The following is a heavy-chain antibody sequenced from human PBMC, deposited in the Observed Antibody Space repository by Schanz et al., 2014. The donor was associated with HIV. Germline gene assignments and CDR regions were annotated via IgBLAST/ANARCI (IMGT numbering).Heavy chain of an antibody. V-gene: IGHV3-21*01. Sequence: VQVVESGGGVVQPGRSLRLSCAGSGFTFSSYAMHWVRQGPGKGLEWVSSISSSSSYTYYSDSVKGRFAISRDNAKNSLFPQMNSLRAADTAVYYCETLPTYYDMDVWGQGTLVTVSS. CDR2: ISSSSSYT. D-gene: IGHD2-21*02. J-gene: IGHJ6*02. CDR3: ETLPTYYDMDV. CDR1: GFTFSSYA.